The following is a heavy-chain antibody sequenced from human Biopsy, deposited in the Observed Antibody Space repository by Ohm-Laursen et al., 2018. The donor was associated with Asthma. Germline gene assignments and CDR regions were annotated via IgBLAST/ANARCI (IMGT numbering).Heavy chain of an antibody. Sequence: SLRLSCTATGFNFHNYGMNWVRRAPGKGLEWVAQILFDGRKINYPDSVKGRFTISKDNSKNMVYLQMNSLRPEDTAVYYCAKDRVAGRPYYFDYWGQGSLVSVSS. V-gene: IGHV3-30*18. CDR2: ILFDGRKI. D-gene: IGHD6-13*01. CDR1: GFNFHNYG. CDR3: AKDRVAGRPYYFDY. J-gene: IGHJ4*02.